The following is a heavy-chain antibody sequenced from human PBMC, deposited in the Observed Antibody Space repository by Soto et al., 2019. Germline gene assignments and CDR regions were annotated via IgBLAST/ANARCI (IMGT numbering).Heavy chain of an antibody. J-gene: IGHJ5*02. D-gene: IGHD5-18*01. CDR3: ARGTLLVWIQLWHRFDP. CDR1: GGTFSSYA. CDR2: IIPIFGTA. V-gene: IGHV1-69*06. Sequence: SVKVSCKASGGTFSSYAISWVRQAPGQGLEWMGGIIPIFGTANYAQKFQGRVTITADKSTSTAYMELSSLRSEDTAVYYCARGTLLVWIQLWHRFDPWGQGTLVTVSS.